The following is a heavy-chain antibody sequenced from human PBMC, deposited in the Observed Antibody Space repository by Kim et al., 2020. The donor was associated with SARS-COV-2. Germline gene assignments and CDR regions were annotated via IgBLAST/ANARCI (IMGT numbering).Heavy chain of an antibody. Sequence: SETLSLTCTVSGGSISSSSYYWGWIRQPPGKVLEWIGSIYYSGSTYYNPSLKSRVTISVDTSKNQFSLKLSSVTAADTAVYYCARGGYSSGPFSVDYWGQGTLVTVSS. CDR1: GGSISSSSYY. CDR3: ARGGYSSGPFSVDY. CDR2: IYYSGST. V-gene: IGHV4-39*01. D-gene: IGHD6-19*01. J-gene: IGHJ4*02.